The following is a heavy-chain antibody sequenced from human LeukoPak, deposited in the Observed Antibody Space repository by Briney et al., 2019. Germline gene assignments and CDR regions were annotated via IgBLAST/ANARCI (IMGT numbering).Heavy chain of an antibody. Sequence: LSETLSLTCAVYGGSFSGYYWSWIRQPPGKGLEWIGEINHSGTTNYNPSLKSRVTMSVDTSKNQFSLKLNSVTAADTAVYYCAREGSAVTNFDYWGQGTLVTVSS. V-gene: IGHV4-34*01. CDR1: GGSFSGYY. D-gene: IGHD3-10*01. J-gene: IGHJ4*02. CDR2: INHSGTT. CDR3: AREGSAVTNFDY.